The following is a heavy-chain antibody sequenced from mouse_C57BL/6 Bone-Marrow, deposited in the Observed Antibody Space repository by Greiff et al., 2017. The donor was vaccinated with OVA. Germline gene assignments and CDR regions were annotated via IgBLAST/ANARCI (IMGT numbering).Heavy chain of an antibody. CDR3: AKTAQASFAY. J-gene: IGHJ3*01. V-gene: IGHV1-64*01. Sequence: VQLQQPGAELVKPGASVKLSCKASGYTFTSYWMHWVKQRPGKSLEWIGMIHPNSGSTNYNEKFKSKATLTVDKSSSTAYMQLSSLTSEDSAVYYCAKTAQASFAYWGQGTLVTVSA. D-gene: IGHD3-2*02. CDR2: IHPNSGST. CDR1: GYTFTSYW.